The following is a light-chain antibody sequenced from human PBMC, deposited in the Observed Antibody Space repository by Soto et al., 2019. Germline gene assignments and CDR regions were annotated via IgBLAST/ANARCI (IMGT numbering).Light chain of an antibody. V-gene: IGKV1-5*01. CDR2: DAS. J-gene: IGKJ2*01. Sequence: DIQMTQSPSTLSASVGDRVTITCRASQSISSWLAWYQQKPGKAPKLLIYDASSLESGVPSRFSGSGSGTEFTLPISSLQPDDFATYYCQQYNSYSYTFGQGTTLEIK. CDR1: QSISSW. CDR3: QQYNSYSYT.